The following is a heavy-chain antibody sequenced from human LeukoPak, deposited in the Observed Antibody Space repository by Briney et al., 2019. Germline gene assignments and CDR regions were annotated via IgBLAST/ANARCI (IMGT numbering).Heavy chain of an antibody. Sequence: ASVKVSCMASGYTITGYYIHWVRQAPGQGLEWMGWIHPNSGDTNYAQRFQGRVTMTRDTSINTAFMELSRLRSDDTAVYYCARDRHWNQGNFDYWGQGTLVTVSS. J-gene: IGHJ4*02. CDR2: IHPNSGDT. D-gene: IGHD1-1*01. CDR1: GYTITGYY. CDR3: ARDRHWNQGNFDY. V-gene: IGHV1-2*02.